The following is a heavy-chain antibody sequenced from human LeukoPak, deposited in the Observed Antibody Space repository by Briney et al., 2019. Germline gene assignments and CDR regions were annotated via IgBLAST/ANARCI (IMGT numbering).Heavy chain of an antibody. J-gene: IGHJ4*02. V-gene: IGHV3-23*01. CDR2: ISGSGGST. Sequence: GGSLRLSCAASGFTFSSYAMSWVRQAPGKGLEWVSAISGSGGSTYYADSVKGRFTISRDNSKNTLYLQMNSLRVEDTAVYYCAKGGPYSSGHNPWDYFDYWGQGTLVTVSS. CDR3: AKGGPYSSGHNPWDYFDY. CDR1: GFTFSSYA. D-gene: IGHD6-19*01.